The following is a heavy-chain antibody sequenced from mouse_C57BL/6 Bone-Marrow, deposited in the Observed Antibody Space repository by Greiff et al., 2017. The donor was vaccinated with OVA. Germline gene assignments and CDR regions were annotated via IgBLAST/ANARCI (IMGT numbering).Heavy chain of an antibody. Sequence: EVKLVESGGGLVKPGGSLKLSCAASGFTFSSYAMSWVRQTPEKRLEWVATISDGGSYTYYPDNVKGRFTISRDNAKNNLYLQMSHLKSEDTAMYYCARTGKRPYWYFDVWGTGTTVTVSS. CDR2: ISDGGSYT. V-gene: IGHV5-4*03. J-gene: IGHJ1*03. CDR1: GFTFSSYA. CDR3: ARTGKRPYWYFDV.